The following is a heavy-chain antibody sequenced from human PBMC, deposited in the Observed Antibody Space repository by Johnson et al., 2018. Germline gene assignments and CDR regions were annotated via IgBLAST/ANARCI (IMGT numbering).Heavy chain of an antibody. D-gene: IGHD3-10*01. J-gene: IGHJ4*02. CDR1: SFTFSNYA. Sequence: VQLVQSGGDLVQPGGSLRLSCAASSFTFSNYAMSWVRQAPGKGLEWVSGISASGGITYYADSVKGRFTMSRDNSKNALYLRMHSLRVEDTAVYYCAKDMVRGLGKYSFDSWGQGTLVTVSS. CDR3: AKDMVRGLGKYSFDS. CDR2: ISASGGIT. V-gene: IGHV3-23*04.